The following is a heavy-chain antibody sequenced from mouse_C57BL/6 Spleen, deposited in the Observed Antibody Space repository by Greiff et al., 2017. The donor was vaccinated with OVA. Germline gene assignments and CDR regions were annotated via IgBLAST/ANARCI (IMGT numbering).Heavy chain of an antibody. D-gene: IGHD1-1*01. CDR3: ARASFITTVVALDY. CDR1: GYTFTDYY. J-gene: IGHJ2*01. CDR2: INPNNGGT. V-gene: IGHV1-26*01. Sequence: VQLQQSGPELVKPGASVKISCKASGYTFTDYYMNLVKQSHGKSLEWIGDINPNNGGTSYNQKFKGKATLTVDKSSSTAYMELRSLTSEDSAVYYCARASFITTVVALDYWGQGTTLTVSS.